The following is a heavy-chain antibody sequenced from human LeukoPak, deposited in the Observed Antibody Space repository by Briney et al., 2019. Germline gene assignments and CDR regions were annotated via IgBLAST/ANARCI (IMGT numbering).Heavy chain of an antibody. V-gene: IGHV1-8*01. CDR2: MNPNSGNT. CDR1: GYTFTSYD. J-gene: IGHJ3*02. D-gene: IGHD6-19*01. CDR3: ASIAVAGNRFDDAFDI. Sequence: ASVKVSCKASGYTFTSYDINWVRQATGQGLEWMGWMNPNSGNTGYAQKFQGRVTMTRNTSISTAYMELSSLRSEDTAVYYCASIAVAGNRFDDAFDIWGQGTMVTVSS.